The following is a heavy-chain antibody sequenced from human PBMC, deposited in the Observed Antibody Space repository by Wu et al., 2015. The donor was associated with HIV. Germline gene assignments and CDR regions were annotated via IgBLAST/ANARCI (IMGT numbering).Heavy chain of an antibody. D-gene: IGHD1-26*01. CDR2: INTFNGNR. CDR3: ARGLGYRWELTISVENFQH. J-gene: IGHJ1*01. CDR1: GYTFTSYG. Sequence: QVHLEQSGGEVKKPGASVKVSCKTSGYTFTSYGINWVRQAPGQGLEWMGWINTFNGNRHYAQNLQGRVTLTTDTSTSTAYMELRSLKSDDTAVYYCARGLGYRWELTISVENFQHVGPGPPGTTVSS. V-gene: IGHV1-18*01.